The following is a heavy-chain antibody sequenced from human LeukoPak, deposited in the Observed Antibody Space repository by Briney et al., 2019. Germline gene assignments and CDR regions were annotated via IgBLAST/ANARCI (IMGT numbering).Heavy chain of an antibody. J-gene: IGHJ4*02. V-gene: IGHV1-8*02. CDR3: ARVGAYGGNSGSWFY. Sequence: GASVKVSCNASGYTFTGYYMHWGRQDPGQGLKWMGWMNPNSGNTGYAQKFQGRVTMTRNTSISTAYMELSRLRSEDTAVYYCARVGAYGGNSGSWFYWGQGTLVTVSS. D-gene: IGHD4-23*01. CDR2: MNPNSGNT. CDR1: GYTFTGYY.